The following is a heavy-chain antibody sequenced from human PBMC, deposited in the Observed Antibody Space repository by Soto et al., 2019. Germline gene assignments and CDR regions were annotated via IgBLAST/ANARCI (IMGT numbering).Heavy chain of an antibody. V-gene: IGHV1-18*01. CDR3: ARDHPTERYFDWLPYYYYYYGMDV. J-gene: IGHJ6*02. CDR2: ISAYNGNT. Sequence: ASVKVSCKASGYTFTSYGISWVRQAPGQGLDWMGWISAYNGNTKYAQDLQGRVTMTTDTSTSTAYMELSSLRSEDTAVYYCARDHPTERYFDWLPYYYYYYGMDVWGQGTTVTVSS. CDR1: GYTFTSYG. D-gene: IGHD3-9*01.